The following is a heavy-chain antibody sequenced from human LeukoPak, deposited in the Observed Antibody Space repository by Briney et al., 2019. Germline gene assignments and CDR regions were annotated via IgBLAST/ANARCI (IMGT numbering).Heavy chain of an antibody. D-gene: IGHD3-10*01. CDR3: ARNPYRSGAMDA. CDR1: GYTFTTYD. CDR2: MTPTSGNT. J-gene: IGHJ6*02. Sequence: AAVKVSCKASGYTFTTYDINWVRQATGQGLEWMGWMTPTSGNTGYAQKFQGRVTLTRNTSTNTAYMELSSLRSDDTAVYYCARNPYRSGAMDAWGQGTTVTVSS. V-gene: IGHV1-8*02.